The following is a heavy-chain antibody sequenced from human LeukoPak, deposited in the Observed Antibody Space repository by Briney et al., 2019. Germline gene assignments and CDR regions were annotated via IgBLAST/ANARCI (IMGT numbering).Heavy chain of an antibody. D-gene: IGHD3-10*01. J-gene: IGHJ4*02. Sequence: ASVKVSCKASGYTLTDYYMHWVRLGPGQGLEWMGIINPNGGATSYAQKFQGRVTMTRDTSTSTVYMEVSSLRSEDTAVYYCARVRYGSGSYYNGPIDYWGQGTLVTVSS. V-gene: IGHV1-46*01. CDR1: GYTLTDYY. CDR2: INPNGGAT. CDR3: ARVRYGSGSYYNGPIDY.